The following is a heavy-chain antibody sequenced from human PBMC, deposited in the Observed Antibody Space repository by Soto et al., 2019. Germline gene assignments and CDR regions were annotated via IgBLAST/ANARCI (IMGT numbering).Heavy chain of an antibody. V-gene: IGHV4-30-4*08. CDR2: IYYSGST. Sequence: PSETLSLTCTVSGGSISSGGYYWSWIRQHPGKGLEWIGYIYYSGSTYYNPSLKSRVTISVDTSKNQFSLKLSSVTAADTAVYYCACSPMTTVTTGLFDYWGQGTLVTVSS. CDR1: GGSISSGGYY. D-gene: IGHD4-17*01. CDR3: ACSPMTTVTTGLFDY. J-gene: IGHJ4*02.